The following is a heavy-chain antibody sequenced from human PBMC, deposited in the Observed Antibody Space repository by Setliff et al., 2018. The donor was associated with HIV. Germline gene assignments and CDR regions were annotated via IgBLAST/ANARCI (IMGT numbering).Heavy chain of an antibody. CDR1: DDPISSYY. D-gene: IGHD2-15*01. V-gene: IGHV4-4*07. Sequence: PSETLSLTCYVTDDPISSYYWSWVRQPAGKGLEWIGRLYVSGDTNYNPSLKSRVTVSLDTSKKHFSLNLKSVTAADTAVYYCALTGHRLLRGYMDVWGKGTTVTVSS. CDR3: ALTGHRLLRGYMDV. CDR2: LYVSGDT. J-gene: IGHJ6*03.